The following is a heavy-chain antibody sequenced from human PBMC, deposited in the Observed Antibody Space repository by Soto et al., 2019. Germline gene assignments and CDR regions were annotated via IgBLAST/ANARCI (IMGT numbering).Heavy chain of an antibody. Sequence: EVQLVESGGGLVQPRGSLRLSCAASGFTFSSYSMNWVRQAPGKGLEWVSYISSSSSTIYYADSVKGRFTISRDNAKNSLYLQMNSLRAEDTAVYYCARGSSGYSSSRDFDYWGQGTLVTVSS. CDR3: ARGSSGYSSSRDFDY. V-gene: IGHV3-48*01. CDR1: GFTFSSYS. CDR2: ISSSSSTI. D-gene: IGHD6-13*01. J-gene: IGHJ4*02.